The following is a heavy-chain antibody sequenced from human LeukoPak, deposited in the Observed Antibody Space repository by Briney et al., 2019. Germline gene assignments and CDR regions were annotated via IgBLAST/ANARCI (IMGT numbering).Heavy chain of an antibody. CDR1: GFTFSSYN. D-gene: IGHD4/OR15-4a*01. CDR2: ISNDGTNK. J-gene: IGHJ4*02. CDR3: ARANNFDF. V-gene: IGHV3-30*03. Sequence: GGSLRLSCAASGFTFSSYNMHWVRQAPGKGLEWVAIISNDGTNKYYADSVKGRFTISRDNAKNTLYLQMNSLRAEDTAVYYCARANNFDFWGQGTLVTVSS.